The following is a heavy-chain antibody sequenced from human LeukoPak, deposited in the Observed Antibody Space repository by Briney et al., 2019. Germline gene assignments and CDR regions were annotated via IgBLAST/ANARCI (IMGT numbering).Heavy chain of an antibody. CDR1: GFTFSNYW. V-gene: IGHV3-74*01. D-gene: IGHD4-23*01. CDR2: INSDGINT. Sequence: GGSLRLSCAASGFTFSNYWMHWVRQAPGKGLVWVSRINSDGINTSYADSVKGRFTISRDNAKNTLNLQMNSLRAEDTAVYYCARGSRGNFDYWGQGTLVTVSS. CDR3: ARGSRGNFDY. J-gene: IGHJ4*02.